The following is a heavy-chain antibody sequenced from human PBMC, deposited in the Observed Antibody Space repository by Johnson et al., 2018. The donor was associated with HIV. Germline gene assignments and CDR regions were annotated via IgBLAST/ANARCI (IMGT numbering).Heavy chain of an antibody. CDR1: GFTFGDYA. CDR2: ISYDGSNK. V-gene: IGHV3-30*18. Sequence: QMQLVESGGGLVQPGRSLRLSCTASGFTFGDYAMSWVRQAPGKGLEWVAIISYDGSNKYYADSVKGRFTISRDNSKNTLYLQMNSLRAEDTAVYYCAKTYSGSNRDAFDIWGQGTMVTVSS. CDR3: AKTYSGSNRDAFDI. D-gene: IGHD1-26*01. J-gene: IGHJ3*02.